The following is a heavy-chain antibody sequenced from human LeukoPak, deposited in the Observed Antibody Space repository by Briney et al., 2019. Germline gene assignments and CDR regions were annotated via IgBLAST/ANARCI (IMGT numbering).Heavy chain of an antibody. CDR1: GGSISSSSYY. CDR2: IYYSGSN. Sequence: SEALSLTCTVPGGSISSSSYYWGWIRHPPGKGLEWIGSIYYSGSNYYNPSLKSRVTISVDTTKNQFSLKLSSVTAADAAVYYCARNPLGTGDYWGQGTLVSVSS. CDR3: ARNPLGTGDY. V-gene: IGHV4-39*01. J-gene: IGHJ4*02. D-gene: IGHD7-27*01.